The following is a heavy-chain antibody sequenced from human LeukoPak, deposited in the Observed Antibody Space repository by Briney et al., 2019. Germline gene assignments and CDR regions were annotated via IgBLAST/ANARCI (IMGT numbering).Heavy chain of an antibody. CDR3: TRDLAGHFGGFYFDY. CDR1: GFTFSSYS. CDR2: IYYSGST. V-gene: IGHV4-59*12. D-gene: IGHD2-21*01. Sequence: GSLRLSCAASGFTFSSYSMNWVRQPPGKGLEWIGTIYYSGSTYYNPSLKSRVTISVDTSKNQFSLKLSSVAAADTAVYFCTRDLAGHFGGFYFDYWGQGTLVTVSS. J-gene: IGHJ4*02.